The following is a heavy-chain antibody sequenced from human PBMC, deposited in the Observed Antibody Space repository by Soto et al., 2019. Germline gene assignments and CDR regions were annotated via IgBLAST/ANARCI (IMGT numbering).Heavy chain of an antibody. V-gene: IGHV6-1*01. Sequence: SQTLSLTCAISGDSVSSNSAAWNWIRQSPSRGLEWLGRTYYRSKWYNDYAVSVKSRITINPDTSKNQFSLQLNSVTPEDTAVYYCARGELEQQIVRFGLFDSWGQGTLVTVSS. CDR1: GDSVSSNSAA. J-gene: IGHJ5*01. D-gene: IGHD6-6*01. CDR3: ARGELEQQIVRFGLFDS. CDR2: TYYRSKWYN.